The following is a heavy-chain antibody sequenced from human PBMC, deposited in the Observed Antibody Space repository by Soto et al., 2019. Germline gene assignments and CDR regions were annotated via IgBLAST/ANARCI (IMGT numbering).Heavy chain of an antibody. Sequence: QITLNESGPTLVNPTQTLTLTCTFSGFSLSTSGVGVGWIRQPPGKALEWLALIYWDDYKDYNPSLKSRLTITKDTSKNQVVLTMTNMDPVDTATYYCAHSDVVLVARHTFDIWGQGTMVTVSS. V-gene: IGHV2-5*02. D-gene: IGHD2-8*02. J-gene: IGHJ3*02. CDR1: GFSLSTSGVG. CDR2: IYWDDYK. CDR3: AHSDVVLVARHTFDI.